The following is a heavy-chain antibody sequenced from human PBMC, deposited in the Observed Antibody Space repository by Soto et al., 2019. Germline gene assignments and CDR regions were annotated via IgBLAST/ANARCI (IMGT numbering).Heavy chain of an antibody. D-gene: IGHD1-20*01. CDR2: IYHSGST. J-gene: IGHJ4*02. V-gene: IGHV4-4*02. CDR3: AKTRGITGTLYYFDY. Sequence: SETLSLTCAVSGGSISSSNWWSWVRQPPGKGLEWIGEIYHSGSTNYNPSLKSRVTISVDKSKNQFSLKLSSVTAADTAVYYCAKTRGITGTLYYFDYWGQGTLVTVSS. CDR1: GGSISSSNW.